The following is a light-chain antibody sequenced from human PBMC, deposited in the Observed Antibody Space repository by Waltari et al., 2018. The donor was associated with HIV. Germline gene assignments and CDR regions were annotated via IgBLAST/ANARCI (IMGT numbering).Light chain of an antibody. CDR1: SSDVGSYNL. J-gene: IGLJ2*01. Sequence: QSALTQPASVSGSPGQSITISCTGTSSDVGSYNLVSWYQQHPGKAPKLMIYEFTKRPSGVSNRFSGSKSGNTPSLTISGLQAEDEADYFCCSYAGSSTLVFGGGTKLTVL. V-gene: IGLV2-23*02. CDR2: EFT. CDR3: CSYAGSSTLV.